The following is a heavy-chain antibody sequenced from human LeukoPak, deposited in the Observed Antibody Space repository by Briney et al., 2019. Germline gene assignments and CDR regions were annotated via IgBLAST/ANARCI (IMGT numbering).Heavy chain of an antibody. CDR1: GDSLSSNSAA. D-gene: IGHD5-24*01. Sequence: SQTLSLTCALSGDSLSSNSAAWNWVRQSPSRGLEWLGRTYYRAKWYNDYAVSVKSRITINPDTSKNQFPLQLNSVTPEDTAVYYCARDPTGWLQTTRYRGGDYYFDYWGQGTLVTVSS. CDR2: TYYRAKWYN. CDR3: ARDPTGWLQTTRYRGGDYYFDY. V-gene: IGHV6-1*01. J-gene: IGHJ4*02.